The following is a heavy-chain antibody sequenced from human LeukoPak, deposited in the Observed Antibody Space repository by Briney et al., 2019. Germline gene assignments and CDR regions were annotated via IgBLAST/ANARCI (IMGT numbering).Heavy chain of an antibody. D-gene: IGHD3-16*01. V-gene: IGHV3-23*01. CDR2: ISGGGVTT. CDR3: ARNQQLGGHSYYYYGMDV. CDR1: GFTSIAYA. J-gene: IGHJ6*02. Sequence: GGSPRLSCVGSGFTSIAYALTWARQAPGKGLEWVSGISGGGVTTYYADSVKGRFTISRDNSKNTLYLQMNSLRADDTAIYYCARNQQLGGHSYYYYGMDVWGQGTTVTVSS.